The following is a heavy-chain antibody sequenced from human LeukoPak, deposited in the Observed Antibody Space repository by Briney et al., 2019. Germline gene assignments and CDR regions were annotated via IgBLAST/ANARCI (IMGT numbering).Heavy chain of an antibody. CDR1: GYTFDNYG. Sequence: WASVKVSCKASGYTFDNYGINWVRQAPGQGLEWMGWISTYNGHTDYEHKLQGRVALTTDTSTNTAYMELRRLTSDDTAVYYCARDKSVESGYDRWGQGTLVTVSS. D-gene: IGHD5-12*01. V-gene: IGHV1-18*01. CDR3: ARDKSVESGYDR. J-gene: IGHJ5*02. CDR2: ISTYNGHT.